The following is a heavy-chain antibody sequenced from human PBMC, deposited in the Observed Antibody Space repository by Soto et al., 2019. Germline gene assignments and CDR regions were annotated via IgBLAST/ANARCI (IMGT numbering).Heavy chain of an antibody. CDR3: ARDRHNNFFDP. V-gene: IGHV4-31*03. Sequence: QVQLQESGPGLVKPSQNLSLTCTVPGASMSSGGYYWTWIRQSPGKGLEWIGYIYYSGSTYYNPSLESRVAISLDTSRSQFSLTLHSVTAADTAIYYCARDRHNNFFDPWGQGTLVTVSS. CDR2: IYYSGST. D-gene: IGHD6-6*01. CDR1: GASMSSGGYY. J-gene: IGHJ5*02.